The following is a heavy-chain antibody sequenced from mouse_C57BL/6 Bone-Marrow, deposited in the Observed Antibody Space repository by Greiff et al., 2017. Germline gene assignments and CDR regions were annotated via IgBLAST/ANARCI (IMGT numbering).Heavy chain of an antibody. V-gene: IGHV5-6*01. CDR1: GFTFSSYG. CDR3: ARHYYGSSYEAMDY. D-gene: IGHD1-1*01. CDR2: ISSGGSYT. J-gene: IGHJ4*01. Sequence: EVHLVESGGDLVKPGGSLKLSCAASGFTFSSYGMSWVRQTPDKRLEWVATISSGGSYTYYPDSVTGRFTISRDNAKNTLYLQMSSLKSEDTAMYYCARHYYGSSYEAMDYWGQGTSVTVSS.